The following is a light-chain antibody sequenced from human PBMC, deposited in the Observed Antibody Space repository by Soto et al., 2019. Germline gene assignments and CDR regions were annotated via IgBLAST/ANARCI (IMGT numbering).Light chain of an antibody. CDR3: FSYAGSYTVV. CDR2: DVS. Sequence: QSALTQPRSVSGSPGQSVIISCTGSSSDVGGYNYASWYQQHPGKAPKLMIFDVSKRPSGVPDRFSGSKSGNTASLTISGLEAEDEADYYCFSYAGSYTVVFGGGTKLTVL. V-gene: IGLV2-11*01. J-gene: IGLJ2*01. CDR1: SSDVGGYNY.